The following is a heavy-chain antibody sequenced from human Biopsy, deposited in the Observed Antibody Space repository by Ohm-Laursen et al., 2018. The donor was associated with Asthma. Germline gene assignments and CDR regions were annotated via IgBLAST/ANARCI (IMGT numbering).Heavy chain of an antibody. CDR3: ARTFHFWSPYHAEHYQL. CDR1: GFTFSSYA. Sequence: SLRLSCAASGFTFSSYAMSWVRQAPGKGLEWMANIKHDGSEKNHVDSLKGRFTISRDNAKNLLFLQMNSLRAEDTAVYYCARTFHFWSPYHAEHYQLWGQGTLVTVSS. J-gene: IGHJ1*01. D-gene: IGHD3-3*01. V-gene: IGHV3-7*01. CDR2: IKHDGSEK.